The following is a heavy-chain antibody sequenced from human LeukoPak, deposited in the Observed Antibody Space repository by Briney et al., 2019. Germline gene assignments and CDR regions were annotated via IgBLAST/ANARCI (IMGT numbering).Heavy chain of an antibody. V-gene: IGHV4-59*08. J-gene: IGHJ4*02. D-gene: IGHD3-10*01. CDR1: GGSISSYY. CDR3: ARRRDYYGSGSPFDY. Sequence: SETLSLTCTVSGGSISSYYWSWIRQPPGKGLEWIGYIYYSGSTNYNPSLKSRVTISVDTSKNQFSLKLSSVTAADTAVYYCARRRDYYGSGSPFDYWGQGTLVTVSS. CDR2: IYYSGST.